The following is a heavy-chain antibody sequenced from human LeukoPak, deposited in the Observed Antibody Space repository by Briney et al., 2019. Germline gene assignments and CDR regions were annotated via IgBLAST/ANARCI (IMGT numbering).Heavy chain of an antibody. CDR1: GYTFTSYG. Sequence: ASVKVSCKASGYTFTSYGISWVRQAPGQGLEWMGWISAYNGNTNYAQKLQGRVTMTTDTSTSTAYMELSSLRSEDTAVYYCASSGYSGSYYNLNWFDPWGQGTLVTVSS. V-gene: IGHV1-18*01. D-gene: IGHD1-26*01. CDR2: ISAYNGNT. CDR3: ASSGYSGSYYNLNWFDP. J-gene: IGHJ5*02.